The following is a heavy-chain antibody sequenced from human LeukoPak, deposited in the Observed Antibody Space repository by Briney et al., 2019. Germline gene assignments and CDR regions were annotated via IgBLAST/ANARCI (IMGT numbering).Heavy chain of an antibody. CDR1: GFTFSSSA. Sequence: GGSLRLSCAASGFTFSSSAMHWVRQPPGKGLEWVTVISNDESNKYYADSVKGRFAISRDNSKNMLYLQMNSLRTEDTAVYYCAKVGSGNDYYWGQGTLVTVSS. V-gene: IGHV3-30*18. J-gene: IGHJ4*02. CDR2: ISNDESNK. CDR3: AKVGSGNDYY. D-gene: IGHD5-12*01.